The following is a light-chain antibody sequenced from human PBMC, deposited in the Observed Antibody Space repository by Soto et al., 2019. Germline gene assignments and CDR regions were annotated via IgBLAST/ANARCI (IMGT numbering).Light chain of an antibody. Sequence: DIQITQSASSLSASVEDRVTITCRASQSISSYLNWYQQKPGKAPKLLIYAASSLQSGVPSRFSGSGSGTEFTLTISSLQPDDFATYYCQHYNSYSEAFGQGTKVDIK. V-gene: IGKV1-39*01. CDR3: QHYNSYSEA. CDR1: QSISSY. J-gene: IGKJ1*01. CDR2: AAS.